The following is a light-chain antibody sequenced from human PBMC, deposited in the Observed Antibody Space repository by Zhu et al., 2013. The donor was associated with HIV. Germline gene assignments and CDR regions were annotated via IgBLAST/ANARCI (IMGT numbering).Light chain of an antibody. V-gene: IGKV3-20*01. CDR3: QQYTTSPGT. Sequence: EIVLTQSPGTLSLSPGERATLSCRASQSVSSSYLAWYQQKPGQAPTLLIYDASSRATGIPDRFSGSGSGTDFSLTISRLEPEDFAVYYCQQYTTSPGTFGQGTKVET. CDR2: DAS. J-gene: IGKJ1*01. CDR1: QSVSSSY.